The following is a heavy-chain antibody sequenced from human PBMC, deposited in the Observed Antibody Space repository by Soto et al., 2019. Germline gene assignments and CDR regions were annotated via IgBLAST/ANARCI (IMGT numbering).Heavy chain of an antibody. CDR1: GFTFSSYS. D-gene: IGHD6-6*01. Sequence: KAVGSLRLSCAASGFTFSSYSMNRVRQAPGKGLEWVSSISSSSSYIYYADSVKGRFTISRDNAKNSLYLQMNSLRAEDTAVYYCAREGGAARPTHYYGMDVWGQGTTVTVSS. V-gene: IGHV3-21*01. J-gene: IGHJ6*02. CDR2: ISSSSSYI. CDR3: AREGGAARPTHYYGMDV.